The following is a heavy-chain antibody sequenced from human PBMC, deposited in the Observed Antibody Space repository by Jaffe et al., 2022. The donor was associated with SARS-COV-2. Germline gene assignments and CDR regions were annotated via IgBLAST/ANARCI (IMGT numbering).Heavy chain of an antibody. CDR1: GFSFHSFA. Sequence: EVHLLESGGDLVQPGGSLRLSCVASGFSFHSFAMNWVRQAPGKGLEWVSTISDRGVDTYYADSVKGRFTVSRDTSTNTLYLQMDSLRPEDTATFYCARGGAYASFDFWGQGTLVTVSS. J-gene: IGHJ4*02. V-gene: IGHV3-23*01. CDR3: ARGGAYASFDF. D-gene: IGHD3-16*01. CDR2: ISDRGVDT.